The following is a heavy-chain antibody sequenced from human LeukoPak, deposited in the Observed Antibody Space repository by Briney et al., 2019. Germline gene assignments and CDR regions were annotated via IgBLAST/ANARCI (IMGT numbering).Heavy chain of an antibody. J-gene: IGHJ6*02. CDR1: GFTFSTFD. V-gene: IGHV3-48*03. Sequence: GGSLRLSCAASGFTFSTFDMTWVRQAPGKGLEWVSYISSLEGTKYYADSVKGRFTISRDNAKNAVYLQMNSLRAEDTAVYYSARYCSTTSCHFYGMEVWGRGTSVTVSS. CDR3: ARYCSTTSCHFYGMEV. D-gene: IGHD2-2*01. CDR2: ISSLEGTK.